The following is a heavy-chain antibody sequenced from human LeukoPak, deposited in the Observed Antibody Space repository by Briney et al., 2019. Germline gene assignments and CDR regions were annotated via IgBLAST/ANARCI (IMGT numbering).Heavy chain of an antibody. J-gene: IGHJ5*02. Sequence: GGSLGLSCAGSGFTFNTSAMSWVRQAPGKGLEWVSAISGSGRSTYYTDSVRGRFTISRDNSKNTLYLQMNSLRAEDTAVYFCAKGRGTRVYNWFDTWGQGILVTVSS. CDR1: GFTFNTSA. CDR2: ISGSGRST. D-gene: IGHD1-26*01. V-gene: IGHV3-23*01. CDR3: AKGRGTRVYNWFDT.